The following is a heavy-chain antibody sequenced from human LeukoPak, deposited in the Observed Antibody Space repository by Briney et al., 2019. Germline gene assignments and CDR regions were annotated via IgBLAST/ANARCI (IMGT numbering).Heavy chain of an antibody. V-gene: IGHV1-69*06. CDR3: AREDYGDHQNDY. D-gene: IGHD4-17*01. CDR1: GGTFSSYA. CDR2: IIPIFGTA. J-gene: IGHJ4*02. Sequence: ASVKVSCKASGGTFSSYAISWVRQAPGQGLEWMGGIIPIFGTANYAQKFQGRVRITADKSTSTAYMELSSLRSEDTAVYYCAREDYGDHQNDYWGQGTLVTVSS.